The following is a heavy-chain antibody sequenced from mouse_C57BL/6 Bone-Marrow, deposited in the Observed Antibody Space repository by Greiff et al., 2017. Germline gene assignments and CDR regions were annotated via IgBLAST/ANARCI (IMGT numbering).Heavy chain of an antibody. V-gene: IGHV1-7*01. CDR1: GYTFTSYW. Sequence: QVQLQQSGAELAKPGASVKLSCKASGYTFTSYWMHWVKQRPGQGLEWIGYINPSSGYTKYNQKFKDKATLTADKSSSTAYMQLSSLTYEDSAVXYCARGATIVTACWYYFDYWGQGTTLTVSA. D-gene: IGHD2-1*01. CDR2: INPSSGYT. J-gene: IGHJ2*01. CDR3: ARGATIVTACWYYFDY.